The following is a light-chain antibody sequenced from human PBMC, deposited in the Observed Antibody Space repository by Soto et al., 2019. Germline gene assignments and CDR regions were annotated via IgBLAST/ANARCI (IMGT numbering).Light chain of an antibody. CDR2: AAS. V-gene: IGKV1-12*01. CDR3: QQANSXPYT. Sequence: DIQMTQSPSSVSASVGDRVTFTCRASQGINNLLAWYQQKPGKAPNLLIYAASTLQSGVPSRFSGSGSGTDFTLTISSXXXXDFATYYCQQANSXPYTFGQGTK. CDR1: QGINNL. J-gene: IGKJ2*01.